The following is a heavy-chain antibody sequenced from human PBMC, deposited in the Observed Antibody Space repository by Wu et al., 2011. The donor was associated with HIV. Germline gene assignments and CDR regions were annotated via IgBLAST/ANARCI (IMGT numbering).Heavy chain of an antibody. CDR2: INPSGGST. D-gene: IGHD5-18*01. Sequence: QVQLVQSGAEVKKPGASVKVSCKASGYTFTSYYIHWVRQAPGQGIEWLGVINPSGGSTTFAQKFQGRVTMTSDTSTSTVYMELSSLRSEDTAIYYCARDLRGYNYGTRGYFDYWGQGTLITVSS. V-gene: IGHV1-46*01. CDR3: ARDLRGYNYGTRGYFDY. J-gene: IGHJ4*02. CDR1: GYTFTSYY.